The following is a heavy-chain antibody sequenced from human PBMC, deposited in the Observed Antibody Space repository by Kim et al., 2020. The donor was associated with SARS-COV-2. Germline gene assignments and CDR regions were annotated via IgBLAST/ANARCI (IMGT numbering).Heavy chain of an antibody. CDR2: ISGSGGST. J-gene: IGHJ6*02. V-gene: IGHV3-23*01. CDR3: AKDGSGSYYSTIVGYYYYGMDV. CDR1: GFTFSSYA. D-gene: IGHD3-10*01. Sequence: GGSLRLSCAASGFTFSSYAMSWVRQAPGKGLEWVSAISGSGGSTYYADSVKGRFTISRDNSKNTLYLQMNSLRAEDTAVYYCAKDGSGSYYSTIVGYYYYGMDVWGQGTTVTVSS.